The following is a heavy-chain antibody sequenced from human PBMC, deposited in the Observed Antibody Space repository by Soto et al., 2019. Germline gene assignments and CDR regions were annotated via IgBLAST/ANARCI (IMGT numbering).Heavy chain of an antibody. J-gene: IGHJ4*02. CDR1: GGTFSSYA. Sequence: QVQLVQSGAEVKKPGSSVKVSSKASGGTFSSYAISWVRQAPGQGLEWMGGIIPIFGTANYAQKFQGRVTITADESTSTAYMELSSLRSEDTAVYYCARASSGWFQPNFDYWGQGTLVTVSS. D-gene: IGHD6-19*01. CDR2: IIPIFGTA. CDR3: ARASSGWFQPNFDY. V-gene: IGHV1-69*12.